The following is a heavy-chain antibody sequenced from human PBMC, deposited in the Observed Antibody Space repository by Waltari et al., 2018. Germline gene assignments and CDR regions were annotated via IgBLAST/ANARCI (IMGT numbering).Heavy chain of an antibody. CDR3: AKDGPRGYSYHYRGDAFDI. CDR2: ISSSGGST. V-gene: IGHV3-23*01. Sequence: EVQLLESGGGLVQPGGSLRLSCAASRFTFSSYGMSWVRQAPGKGLEWVSGISSSGGSTYYADSVKGRLNISRDNSKNTLYLQMNSLRAGDTAVYYCAKDGPRGYSYHYRGDAFDIWGQGTMVTVSS. D-gene: IGHD5-18*01. CDR1: RFTFSSYG. J-gene: IGHJ3*02.